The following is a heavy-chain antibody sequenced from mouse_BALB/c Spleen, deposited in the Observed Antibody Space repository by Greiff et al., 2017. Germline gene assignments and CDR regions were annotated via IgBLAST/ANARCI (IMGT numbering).Heavy chain of an antibody. Sequence: VKLEESGPGLVAPSQSLSITCTVSGFSLTSYGVHWVRQPPGKGLEWLGVIWAGGSTNYNSALMSRLSISKDNSKSQVFLKMNSLQTDDTAMYYCARVRLRNAMDYWGQGTSVTVSS. CDR3: ARVRLRNAMDY. J-gene: IGHJ4*01. CDR2: IWAGGST. D-gene: IGHD1-1*01. V-gene: IGHV2-9*02. CDR1: GFSLTSYG.